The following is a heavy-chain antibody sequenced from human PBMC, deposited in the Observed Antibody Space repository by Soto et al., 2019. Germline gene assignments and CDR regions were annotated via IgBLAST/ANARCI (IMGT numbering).Heavy chain of an antibody. J-gene: IGHJ6*02. D-gene: IGHD3-16*01. V-gene: IGHV1-18*01. CDR2: INTYNGNT. CDR3: AMVDVYVTPSPQDV. Sequence: VQLVQSRAEVKNPGASVKVSCKASGYSFTRYGIAWARQAPGQGLEWMGWINTYNGNTNYAHNLQGRVTLTTDTSTSTAYMELTSLRSNDTAIYYCAMVDVYVTPSPQDVWGQGTTVIVSS. CDR1: GYSFTRYG.